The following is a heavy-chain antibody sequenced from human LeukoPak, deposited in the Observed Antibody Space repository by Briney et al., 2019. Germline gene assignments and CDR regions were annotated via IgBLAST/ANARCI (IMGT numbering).Heavy chain of an antibody. CDR1: SGSISTSNYY. CDR3: ARHGGGSGYDSFVGPFDY. V-gene: IGHV4-39*01. J-gene: IGHJ4*02. D-gene: IGHD5-12*01. Sequence: SETLSLTCTVSSGSISTSNYYWGWVRQPPGKALEWIGNIFYTGSTYYSPSLKSRVTISLDTSRNQFSLKLSSVTAADTAVYYCARHGGGSGYDSFVGPFDYWGQGTLVTVSS. CDR2: IFYTGST.